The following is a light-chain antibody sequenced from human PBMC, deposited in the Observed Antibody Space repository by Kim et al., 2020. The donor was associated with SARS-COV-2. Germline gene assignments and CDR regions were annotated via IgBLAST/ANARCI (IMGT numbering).Light chain of an antibody. CDR1: QCVTSY. Sequence: FSHGDTAPLSCRASQCVTSYLALYQQNPGKAPRLLFYDASNRPTGIPASFSGIGSGTYFTLTISSLEPEDFAVFYCQQRSKWPLTFGGGTKVDIK. CDR3: QQRSKWPLT. J-gene: IGKJ4*01. CDR2: DAS. V-gene: IGKV3-11*01.